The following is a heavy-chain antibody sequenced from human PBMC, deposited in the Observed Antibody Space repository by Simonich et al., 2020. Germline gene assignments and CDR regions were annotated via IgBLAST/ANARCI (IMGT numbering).Heavy chain of an antibody. CDR3: ARDGLGTAYYYYMDV. V-gene: IGHV3-7*01. Sequence: EVQLVESGGGLVQPGGSLRLSCAASGFTFSSYWVSWVRQAPGKGLEWVANIKQDGSEKYYVDSVKGRFTIHRDNAKNSLYLQMNSLRAEDTAVYYCARDGLGTAYYYYMDVWGKGTTVTVSS. D-gene: IGHD7-27*01. CDR1: GFTFSSYW. J-gene: IGHJ6*03. CDR2: IKQDGSEK.